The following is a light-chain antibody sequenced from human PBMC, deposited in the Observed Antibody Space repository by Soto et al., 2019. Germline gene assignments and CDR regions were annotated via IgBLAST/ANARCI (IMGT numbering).Light chain of an antibody. J-gene: IGKJ1*01. CDR3: QQYQNLWA. CDR1: QSVYSN. V-gene: IGKV3-15*01. Sequence: EIVMTQSPATLSVSPGERATLSSRASQSVYSNVAWYQQRPGQAPRLLIYRASTRATGIPARLSGSGSGTEFPTTISRPPFEDFAVYYCQQYQNLWAFGQGTKV. CDR2: RAS.